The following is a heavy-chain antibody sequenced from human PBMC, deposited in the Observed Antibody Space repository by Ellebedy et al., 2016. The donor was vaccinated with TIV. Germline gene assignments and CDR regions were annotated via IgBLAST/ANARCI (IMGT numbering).Heavy chain of an antibody. CDR1: GGSISSYY. J-gene: IGHJ5*02. CDR2: IYYSGST. V-gene: IGHV4-59*01. Sequence: GSLRLXXTVSGGSISSYYWSWIRQPPGKGLEWIGYIYYSGSTYYNPSLKSRVTISVDTSKNQFSLKLSSVTAADTAVYYCAIAVAPDWFDPWGQGTLVTVSS. CDR3: AIAVAPDWFDP. D-gene: IGHD6-19*01.